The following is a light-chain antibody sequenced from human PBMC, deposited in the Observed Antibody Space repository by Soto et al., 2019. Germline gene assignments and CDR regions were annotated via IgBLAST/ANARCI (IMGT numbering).Light chain of an antibody. CDR1: QGIGSW. Sequence: DIQMTQSPSSVSASIGDRVTITCRASQGIGSWLAWYQQKPGKAPKLLIYGALSLQSGVPSRFSGSVSGTDFSLTISSLQPEDSGTYYCQQAISFPWTFGQGTKVEIK. CDR2: GAL. J-gene: IGKJ1*01. CDR3: QQAISFPWT. V-gene: IGKV1-12*01.